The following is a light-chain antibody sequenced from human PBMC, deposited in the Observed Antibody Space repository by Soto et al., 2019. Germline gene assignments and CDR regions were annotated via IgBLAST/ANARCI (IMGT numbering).Light chain of an antibody. J-gene: IGKJ4*01. CDR1: QSVSSN. CDR2: GAS. V-gene: IGKV3-15*01. Sequence: EIVMTQSPATLSVSPGERATLSCRASQSVSSNLAWYQQKPGQAPSLLIYGASTRATGTPARFSGSGSGTEFTLTISSLQSEDFAVYYCPQYIRWPLTFGGGTKVEIK. CDR3: PQYIRWPLT.